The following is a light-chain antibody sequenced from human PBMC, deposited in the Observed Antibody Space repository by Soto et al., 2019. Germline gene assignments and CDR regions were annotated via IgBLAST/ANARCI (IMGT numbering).Light chain of an antibody. J-gene: IGKJ4*01. V-gene: IGKV3-20*01. CDR1: QSVSSNY. CDR2: GAS. Sequence: DIVLTQSPSTLSLSPGERATLFCRASQSVSSNYLAWYQQKPGQAPRLLIYGASTRATGIPDRFSGSEPGTDFTLTISRLEPEDFAVYYCQQYGSSPLTFGGGTKVEIK. CDR3: QQYGSSPLT.